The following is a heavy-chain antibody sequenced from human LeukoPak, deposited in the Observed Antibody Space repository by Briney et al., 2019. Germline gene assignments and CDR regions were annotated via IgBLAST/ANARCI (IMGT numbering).Heavy chain of an antibody. CDR3: ARARTSLTPRYYYYYMDV. CDR1: GFTFSSYS. Sequence: PGGSLRLSCAASGFTFSSYSMNWVRQAPGKGLEWVSYISSSSSTIYYADSVKGRFTISRDYAKNSLYLQMNSLRAEDTAVYYCARARTSLTPRYYYYYMDVWGKGTTVTVSS. J-gene: IGHJ6*03. CDR2: ISSSSSTI. D-gene: IGHD3-9*01. V-gene: IGHV3-48*01.